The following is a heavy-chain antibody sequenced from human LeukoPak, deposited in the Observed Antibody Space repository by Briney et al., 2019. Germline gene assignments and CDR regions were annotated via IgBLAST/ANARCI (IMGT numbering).Heavy chain of an antibody. CDR2: ISSSSIYI. D-gene: IGHD1-1*01. V-gene: IGHV3-21*01. CDR1: GFTFSDSW. Sequence: GGSLRLSCAASGFTFSDSWMNWVRQAPGKGLEWVASISSSSIYIHYADSVKGRFTISRDNAKNSLYLQMNSLRAEDTAVYYCARDQTTYLTTTEYKWFDPWGQGTLVTVSS. J-gene: IGHJ5*02. CDR3: ARDQTTYLTTTEYKWFDP.